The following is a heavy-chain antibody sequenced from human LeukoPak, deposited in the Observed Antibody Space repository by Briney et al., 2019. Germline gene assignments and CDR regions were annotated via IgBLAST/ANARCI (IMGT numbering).Heavy chain of an antibody. CDR3: ARVGGGNYHPLDY. V-gene: IGHV3-74*01. D-gene: IGHD1-26*01. Sequence: GGSLRLSCVASEFTFSSYWMHWVRQDPRKGLVWVSRINGDGRNINYADSVRGRFTISRDNAKNTLYLQLSSLRIEDTAVYYCARVGGGNYHPLDYWGQGTLVAVSS. CDR1: EFTFSSYW. CDR2: INGDGRNI. J-gene: IGHJ4*02.